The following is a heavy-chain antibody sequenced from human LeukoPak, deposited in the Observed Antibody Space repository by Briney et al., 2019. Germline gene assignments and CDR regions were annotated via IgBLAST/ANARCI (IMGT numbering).Heavy chain of an antibody. CDR2: INPNSGDT. J-gene: IGHJ4*02. CDR1: GYPFTDQF. Sequence: ASVTLSCTASGYPFTDQFINWVRQAPGRGLEWMGWINPNSGDTNYEQRFQGRVTMTRDTSISTAYMDLTRLASDDTAVYYCARGELLVDYWGQGTLVTVSS. V-gene: IGHV1-2*02. D-gene: IGHD3-10*01. CDR3: ARGELLVDY.